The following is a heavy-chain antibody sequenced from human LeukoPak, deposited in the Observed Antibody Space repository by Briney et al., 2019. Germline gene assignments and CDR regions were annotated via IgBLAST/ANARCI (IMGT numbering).Heavy chain of an antibody. CDR2: IYSGGST. Sequence: TGGSLRLSCAASGFTVSSNYMSWVRQAPGKGLEWVSVIYSGGSTYYADSVKGRFTISRDNSKNTLYLQMNSLRAEDTAVYYCAKDRPNYYGTNGHYYRRDGDCWGQGTLVTVSS. CDR3: AKDRPNYYGTNGHYYRRDGDC. CDR1: GFTVSSNY. V-gene: IGHV3-53*01. J-gene: IGHJ4*02. D-gene: IGHD3-22*01.